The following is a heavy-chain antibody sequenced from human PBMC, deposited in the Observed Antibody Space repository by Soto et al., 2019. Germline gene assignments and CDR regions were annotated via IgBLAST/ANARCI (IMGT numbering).Heavy chain of an antibody. CDR3: AKATATGGGAFDI. V-gene: IGHV3-23*01. CDR2: ILVGGST. J-gene: IGHJ3*02. CDR1: GFTCSSYD. D-gene: IGHD2-8*02. Sequence: SCAASGFTCSSYDMSWVRQAPGKGLEWVSTILVGGSTHYPDSVKGRFTISRDNSKNTLFLQMNSLTAGDTAVYYCAKATATGGGAFDICGQGTMVTVSS.